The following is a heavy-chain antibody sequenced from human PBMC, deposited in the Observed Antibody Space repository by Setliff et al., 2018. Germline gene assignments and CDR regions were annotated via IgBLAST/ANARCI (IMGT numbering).Heavy chain of an antibody. CDR2: ISGYDGNT. D-gene: IGHD2-2*01. Sequence: GASVKVSCKTSGYTFSNYGVSWVRQAPGQGLEWMGWISGYDGNTKYAQNLHGRVTMTTDTSTTTAYLELRSLTSDDTAVYYCSRLVRYCTTTSCQGASASEHWGQGTLVTVSS. J-gene: IGHJ4*02. CDR1: GYTFSNYG. V-gene: IGHV1-18*01. CDR3: SRLVRYCTTTSCQGASASEH.